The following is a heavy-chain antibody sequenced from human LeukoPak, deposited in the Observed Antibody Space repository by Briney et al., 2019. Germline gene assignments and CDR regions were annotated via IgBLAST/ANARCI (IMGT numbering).Heavy chain of an antibody. CDR2: INDSGST. D-gene: IGHD3-22*01. J-gene: IGHJ4*02. V-gene: IGHV4-34*01. Sequence: SETLSLTCAVSGYSISSSYYWSWIRQPPGKGLEWIGEINDSGSTSCSPSLKSRVSISVDTSKNQFSLKLSSVTAADTAVYYCARVIDYDISGYYLGYWGQGNRVTVSS. CDR1: GYSISSSYY. CDR3: ARVIDYDISGYYLGY.